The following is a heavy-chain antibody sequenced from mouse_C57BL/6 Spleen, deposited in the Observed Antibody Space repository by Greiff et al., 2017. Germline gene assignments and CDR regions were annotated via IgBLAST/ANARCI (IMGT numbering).Heavy chain of an antibody. J-gene: IGHJ4*01. D-gene: IGHD1-1*01. Sequence: DVMLVESGGGLVKPGGSLKLSCAASGFTFSDYGMHWVRQAPEKGLEWVAYISSGSSTIYYADTVKGRFTISRDNAKNTLFLQMTSLRSEDTAMYYCARAFYYYGSSYRYAMDYWGQGTSVTVSS. CDR3: ARAFYYYGSSYRYAMDY. CDR1: GFTFSDYG. V-gene: IGHV5-17*01. CDR2: ISSGSSTI.